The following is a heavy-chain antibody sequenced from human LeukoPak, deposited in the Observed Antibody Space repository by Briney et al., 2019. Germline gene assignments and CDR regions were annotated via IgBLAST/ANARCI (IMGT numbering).Heavy chain of an antibody. CDR1: GDSISGYH. D-gene: IGHD5-18*01. V-gene: IGHV4-59*08. J-gene: IGHJ4*02. Sequence: SETLSLTCTVSGDSISGYHWSWIRQSPGKGLEWIGYIYYTGSTNYNPSLKSRVTISADMSKNQFSLKLTSVTAADTAVYYCARLTLGGDSYGYFDYWGQGTLVTVSS. CDR3: ARLTLGGDSYGYFDY. CDR2: IYYTGST.